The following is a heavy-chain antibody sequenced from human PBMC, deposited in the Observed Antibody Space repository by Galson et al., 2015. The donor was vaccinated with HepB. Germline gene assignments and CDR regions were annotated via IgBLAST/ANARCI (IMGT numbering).Heavy chain of an antibody. CDR3: ARGISDFQH. D-gene: IGHD3-10*01. J-gene: IGHJ1*01. CDR1: GFTFSSYA. Sequence: SLRLSCAASGFTFSSYAMHWVRQAPGKGLEWVAVISYDGSNKYYADSVKGRFTISRDNSKNTLYLQMNSLRAEDTAVYYCARGISDFQHWGQGTLVTVSS. CDR2: ISYDGSNK. V-gene: IGHV3-30*04.